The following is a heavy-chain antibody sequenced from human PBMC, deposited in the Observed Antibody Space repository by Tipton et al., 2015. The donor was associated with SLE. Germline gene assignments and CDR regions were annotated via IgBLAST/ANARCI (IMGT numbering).Heavy chain of an antibody. V-gene: IGHV4-4*02. CDR3: ASLPTVWSWFDP. D-gene: IGHD3-3*01. CDR2: IYHSGST. CDR1: GGSISSTNW. Sequence: TLSLTCAVSGGSISSTNWWSWVRQPPGKGLEWIGEIYHSGSTYYNPSLKSRVTISVDTSKNQFSLSLSSVTAADTAVYYCASLPTVWSWFDPWGQGTLVTVSS. J-gene: IGHJ5*02.